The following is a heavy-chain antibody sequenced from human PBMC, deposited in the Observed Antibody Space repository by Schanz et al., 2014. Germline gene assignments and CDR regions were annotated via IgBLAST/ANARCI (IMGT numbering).Heavy chain of an antibody. Sequence: QVQLVQSGAEVKKPGPSVKVSCKSSGGTFSSYAISWVRQAPGQGLEWMGRIIPILGIATYAQKFQGRVTFTADKSTSTAYMELSSLRYEDTALYYCARGTMPGTFDIWGQGTMVTASS. CDR1: GGTFSSYA. J-gene: IGHJ3*02. D-gene: IGHD2-2*01. V-gene: IGHV1-69*02. CDR2: IIPILGIA. CDR3: ARGTMPGTFDI.